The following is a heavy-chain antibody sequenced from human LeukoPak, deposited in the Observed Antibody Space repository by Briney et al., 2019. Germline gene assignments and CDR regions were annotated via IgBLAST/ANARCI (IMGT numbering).Heavy chain of an antibody. Sequence: ASVKVSCKASGGTFSSYAISWVRQAPGQGLEWMGGIIPIFGTANYAQKFQGRVTITTDESTSTAYMELSSLRSEDTAVYYCARSQEQLVLKDAFDIWGQGTMVTVSS. CDR2: IIPIFGTA. CDR3: ARSQEQLVLKDAFDI. V-gene: IGHV1-69*05. CDR1: GGTFSSYA. D-gene: IGHD6-13*01. J-gene: IGHJ3*02.